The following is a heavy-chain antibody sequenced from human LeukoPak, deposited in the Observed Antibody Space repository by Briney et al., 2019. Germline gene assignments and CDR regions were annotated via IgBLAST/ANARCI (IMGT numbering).Heavy chain of an antibody. D-gene: IGHD6-13*01. CDR3: ARDGPPLLYSSSWTQFDY. CDR2: ISYDGSNK. V-gene: IGHV3-30*03. Sequence: GGSLRLSCAASGFTFSSYGMHWVRQAPGKGLEWVAVISYDGSNKYYADSVKGRFTISRDNAKNSLYLQMNGLRAEDTAVCYCARDGPPLLYSSSWTQFDYWGQGTLVTVSS. J-gene: IGHJ4*02. CDR1: GFTFSSYG.